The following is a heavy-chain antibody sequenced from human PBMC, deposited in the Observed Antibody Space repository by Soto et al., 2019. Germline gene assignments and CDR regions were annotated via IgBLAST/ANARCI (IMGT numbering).Heavy chain of an antibody. CDR2: IKQDGSEK. V-gene: IGHV3-7*05. D-gene: IGHD3-16*01. Sequence: GGSLRLSCAASGFTFSSYWMSWVRQAPGKGLEWVANIKQDGSEKYYVDSVKGRFTISRDNAKNSLYLQMNGLRAEDTAVYYCATAGRLFLHFDYWGQGTLVTVPS. CDR3: ATAGRLFLHFDY. J-gene: IGHJ4*02. CDR1: GFTFSSYW.